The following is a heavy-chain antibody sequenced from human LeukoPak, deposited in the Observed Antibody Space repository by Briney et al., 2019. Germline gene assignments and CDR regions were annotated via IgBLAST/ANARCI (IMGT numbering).Heavy chain of an antibody. CDR2: IIGSGGGT. CDR3: AKEGNSGSYYYIDY. V-gene: IGHV3-23*01. D-gene: IGHD1-26*01. CDR1: GLTYTIFA. J-gene: IGHJ4*02. Sequence: RLLCGASGLTYTIFAMRWAPQPRGKALECVSAIIGSGGGTWYADTVKGGFTISRDNSKNTLYVQMNSLRAEDTAVYYCAKEGNSGSYYYIDYWGQGTLVTVPS.